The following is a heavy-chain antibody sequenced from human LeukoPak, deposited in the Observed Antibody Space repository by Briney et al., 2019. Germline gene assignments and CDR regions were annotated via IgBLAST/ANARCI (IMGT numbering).Heavy chain of an antibody. V-gene: IGHV3-11*01. D-gene: IGHD6-19*01. CDR1: GFTFSDYH. CDR3: ARAEYSSGDDY. J-gene: IGHJ4*02. CDR2: ISSSGSTI. Sequence: GGSLRLSCAASGFTFSDYHMSWIRQAPGRGLEWVSYISSSGSTIYYADSVKGRFTISRDNAKNSLYLQMNSLRAEDTAVYYCARAEYSSGDDYWGQGTLVTVSS.